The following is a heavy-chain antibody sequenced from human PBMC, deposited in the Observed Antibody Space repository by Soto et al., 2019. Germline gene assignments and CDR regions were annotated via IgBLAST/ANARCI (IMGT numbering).Heavy chain of an antibody. CDR1: GYSFTSHW. D-gene: IGHD3-10*01. CDR2: IYPGDSDT. V-gene: IGHV5-51*01. J-gene: IGHJ6*02. CDR3: ARHSYYGSGSYYSYYYYYGMDV. Sequence: GESLKISCKGSGYSFTSHWIGWVRQMPGKGLEWMGIIYPGDSDTRYSPSFQGQVTISADKSISTAYLQWSSLKASDTAMYYCARHSYYGSGSYYSYYYYYGMDVWGQGTTVTVSS.